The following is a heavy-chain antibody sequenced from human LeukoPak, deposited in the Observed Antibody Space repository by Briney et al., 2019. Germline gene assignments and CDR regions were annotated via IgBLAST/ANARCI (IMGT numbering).Heavy chain of an antibody. CDR3: ARGFFASGWAS. CDR1: GDSVTNKNAA. Sequence: SQTLSLTCAISGDSVTNKNAAWNWIRQSPSRGLEWLGRTYYTSRWNNEYAESVKSRITISPDTSKNQFFLQINSVTPEDTAVYYCARGFFASGWASWGQGTLVTVSS. J-gene: IGHJ5*02. V-gene: IGHV6-1*01. D-gene: IGHD6-19*01. CDR2: TYYTSRWNN.